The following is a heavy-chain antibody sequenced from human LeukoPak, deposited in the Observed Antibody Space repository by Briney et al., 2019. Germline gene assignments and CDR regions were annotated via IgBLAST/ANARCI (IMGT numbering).Heavy chain of an antibody. Sequence: SETLSLTCTVSGASISPYYWNWIRQPAGKGLEWIWRLYPSGSSDYNPSLKSRVSISVGTSNNQFSLRVTSVTAADTAIYYCARDLSGSLYFDYWGQGILVTVSA. CDR2: LYPSGSS. J-gene: IGHJ4*02. V-gene: IGHV4-4*07. D-gene: IGHD3-10*01. CDR1: GASISPYY. CDR3: ARDLSGSLYFDY.